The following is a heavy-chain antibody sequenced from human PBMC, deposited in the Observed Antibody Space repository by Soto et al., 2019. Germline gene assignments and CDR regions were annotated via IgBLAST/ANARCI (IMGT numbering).Heavy chain of an antibody. CDR2: IYYSGST. CDR1: GGSISSGGYY. J-gene: IGHJ4*02. CDR3: ARGRSDYYDSSGYYLYYFDY. D-gene: IGHD3-22*01. V-gene: IGHV4-31*03. Sequence: SETLSLTCTVSGGSISSGGYYWSWIRQHPGKGLEWIGYIYYSGSTYYNPPLKSRVTISVDTSKNQFSLKLSSVTAADTAVYYCARGRSDYYDSSGYYLYYFDYWGQGTLVTVSS.